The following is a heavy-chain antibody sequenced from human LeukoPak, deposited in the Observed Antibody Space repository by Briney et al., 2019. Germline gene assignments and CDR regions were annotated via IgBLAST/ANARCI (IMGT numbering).Heavy chain of an antibody. CDR3: SRVMSDCGSVMCYKGNLDS. Sequence: SETLSLTCTVSGGSISSYYWSWIRQSPGMGLEWIAYIHYNGATYYNPSLKSRLSVSLDTSRNQFSLNLNSVTAADTAVYFCSRVMSDCGSVMCYKGNLDSWGQGTLVTVSS. CDR1: GGSISSYY. J-gene: IGHJ4*02. V-gene: IGHV4-30-4*08. CDR2: IHYNGAT. D-gene: IGHD2-21*01.